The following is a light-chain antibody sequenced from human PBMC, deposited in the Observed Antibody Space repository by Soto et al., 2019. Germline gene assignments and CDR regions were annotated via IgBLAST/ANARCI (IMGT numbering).Light chain of an antibody. J-gene: IGLJ1*01. CDR2: DVT. CDR3: SSYTSSSTPYV. V-gene: IGLV2-14*01. CDR1: SRDVGGYNY. Sequence: QAALTQPASVSGAPGQSITISFTGNSRDVGGYNYVSWYQQHPVKAPKLMIYDVTNRPSGVSDRFSGSKSGNTASLTISGLQAEDEADYYCSSYTSSSTPYVFGTGTKVTVL.